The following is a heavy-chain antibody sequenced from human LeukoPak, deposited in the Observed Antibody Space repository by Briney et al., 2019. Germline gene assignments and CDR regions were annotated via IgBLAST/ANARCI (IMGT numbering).Heavy chain of an antibody. D-gene: IGHD3-3*01. CDR1: GGTFSSYA. J-gene: IGHJ6*03. CDR2: IIPIFGTA. Sequence: SVTVSCTASGGTFSSYAISWVRQAPGQGLEWMGGIIPIFGTANYAQKFQGRVTITTDESTSTAYMELSSLRSEDTAVYYCARAYDFWSSPMDVWGKGTTVTVSS. V-gene: IGHV1-69*05. CDR3: ARAYDFWSSPMDV.